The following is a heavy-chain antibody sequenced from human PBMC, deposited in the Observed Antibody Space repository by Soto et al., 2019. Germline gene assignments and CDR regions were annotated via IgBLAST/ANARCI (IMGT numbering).Heavy chain of an antibody. CDR2: IYWNDDK. V-gene: IGHV2-5*01. CDR1: GFSLSTSGVG. Sequence: SGPTLVNPTQTLTLTCTFSGFSLSTSGVGVGLVRQPPGKALEWLGLIYWNDDKPYNPSLKNRLTFTKDTSKNQVVLMMANTDPVDTATYYCAHRLTVTAPYYFDYWGQGILVTVSS. CDR3: AHRLTVTAPYYFDY. J-gene: IGHJ4*02. D-gene: IGHD2-21*02.